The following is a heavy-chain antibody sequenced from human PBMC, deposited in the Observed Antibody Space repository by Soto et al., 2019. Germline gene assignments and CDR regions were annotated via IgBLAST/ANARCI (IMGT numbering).Heavy chain of an antibody. CDR2: INPNSGGT. CDR3: ARDRVASAGTGGYYYYYGMDV. D-gene: IGHD6-13*01. CDR1: GYTFTGYY. V-gene: IGHV1-2*04. Sequence: ASVKVSCKASGYTFTGYYMHWVRQAPGQGLEWMGWINPNSGGTNYAQKFQGWVTMTRDTSISTAYMQLSRLRSDDTAAYYCARDRVASAGTGGYYYYYGMDVWGQGTTVTVSS. J-gene: IGHJ6*02.